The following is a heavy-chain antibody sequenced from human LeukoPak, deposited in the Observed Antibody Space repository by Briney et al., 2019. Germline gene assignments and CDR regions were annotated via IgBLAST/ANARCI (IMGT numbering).Heavy chain of an antibody. Sequence: PVKVSCKASGGTFSTYAISWVRQAPGQGLEWMGGIIPISGTANYAQKFQGRVTFTTDESTNTAYMELSSLRSEDTAVYYCARGGTFYRRTLLNYFDYWGQGSLVTVSS. V-gene: IGHV1-69*05. CDR1: GGTFSTYA. CDR2: IIPISGTA. CDR3: ARGGTFYRRTLLNYFDY. J-gene: IGHJ4*02. D-gene: IGHD1-14*01.